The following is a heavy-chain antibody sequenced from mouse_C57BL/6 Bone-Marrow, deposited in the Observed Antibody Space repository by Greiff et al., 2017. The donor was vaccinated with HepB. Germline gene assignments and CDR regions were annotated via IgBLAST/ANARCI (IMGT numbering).Heavy chain of an antibody. CDR2: ISYDGSN. CDR3: ADYYGSSYGWYFDV. V-gene: IGHV3-6*01. Sequence: DVQLQESGPGLVKPSQSLSLTCSVTGYSITSGYYWNWIRQFPGNKLEWMGYISYDGSNNYNPSLKNRISITRDTSKNQFFLKLNSVTTEDTATYYCADYYGSSYGWYFDVWGTGTTVTVSS. CDR1: GYSITSGYY. D-gene: IGHD1-1*01. J-gene: IGHJ1*03.